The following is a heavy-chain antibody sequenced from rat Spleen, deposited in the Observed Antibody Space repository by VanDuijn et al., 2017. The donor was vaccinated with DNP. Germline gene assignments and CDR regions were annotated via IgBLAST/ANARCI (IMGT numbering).Heavy chain of an antibody. Sequence: QVQLEESGPGLVQPSQTLSLTCTVSGFSLTSYHMHWVRQPPGKGLEWMGVMWSEGDTSYNSVLKSRLSISRDTSKSQIFLKMSSLQTDDTATYYCARDLRRVDYWGQGVMVTVSS. CDR3: ARDLRRVDY. CDR2: MWSEGDT. CDR1: GFSLTSYH. D-gene: IGHD1-11*01. V-gene: IGHV2-32*01. J-gene: IGHJ2*01.